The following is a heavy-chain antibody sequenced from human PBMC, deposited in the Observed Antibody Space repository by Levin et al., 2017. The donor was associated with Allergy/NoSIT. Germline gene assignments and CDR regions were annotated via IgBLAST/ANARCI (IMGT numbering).Heavy chain of an antibody. V-gene: IGHV7-4-1*02. D-gene: IGHD5-12*01. CDR2: INTNTGNP. J-gene: IGHJ4*02. Sequence: GESLKISCKASGYTFTSYAMNWVRQAPGQGLEWMGWINTNTGNPTYAQGFTGRFVFSLDTSVSTAYLQISSLKAEDTAVYYCARALVEWLRFGDPLDYWGQGTLVTVSS. CDR1: GYTFTSYA. CDR3: ARALVEWLRFGDPLDY.